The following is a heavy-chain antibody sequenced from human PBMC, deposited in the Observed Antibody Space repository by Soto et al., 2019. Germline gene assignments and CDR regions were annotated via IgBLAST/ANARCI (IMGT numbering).Heavy chain of an antibody. D-gene: IGHD1-7*01. J-gene: IGHJ6*02. Sequence: QVQLQASGPGLVKPSQTLSLTCTVSGDSMNSGNYYWSWIRQSPGNGLEWIGHIRNGGNSYQNPSLKGRGTISVDTSNNQFSLRLTSVTVADSAVYYCARDYGNSPYSMDGWGRGTTVTVSS. CDR2: IRNGGNS. CDR1: GDSMNSGNYY. CDR3: ARDYGNSPYSMDG. V-gene: IGHV4-30-4*01.